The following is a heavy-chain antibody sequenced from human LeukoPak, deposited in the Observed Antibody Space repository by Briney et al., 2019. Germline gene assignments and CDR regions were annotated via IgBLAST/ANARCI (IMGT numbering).Heavy chain of an antibody. CDR1: GFTFSSYS. J-gene: IGHJ4*02. CDR3: AKDNGAYDFDS. CDR2: ISSSSSTI. V-gene: IGHV3-48*01. D-gene: IGHD4-17*01. Sequence: PGGSLRLSCAASGFTFSSYSMNWVRQAPGKGLEWVSYISSSSSTIYYADSVKGRFTISRDNSKNTLYLQMNSLRAADTAVYYCAKDNGAYDFDSWGQGTLVTVSS.